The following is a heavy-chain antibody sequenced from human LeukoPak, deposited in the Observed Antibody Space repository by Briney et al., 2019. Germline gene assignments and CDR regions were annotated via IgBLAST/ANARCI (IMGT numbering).Heavy chain of an antibody. Sequence: ASVKVSCKASVYTFTSYYMHWVRQPPGQGLEWMGIINPSGGSTSYAQKFQGRVTMTRDTSTSTVYMELSSLRSEDTAVYYCARGAPRQIVGVPSFDYSGQGTLVTVSS. CDR1: VYTFTSYY. V-gene: IGHV1-46*01. CDR3: ARGAPRQIVGVPSFDY. CDR2: INPSGGST. D-gene: IGHD1-26*01. J-gene: IGHJ4*02.